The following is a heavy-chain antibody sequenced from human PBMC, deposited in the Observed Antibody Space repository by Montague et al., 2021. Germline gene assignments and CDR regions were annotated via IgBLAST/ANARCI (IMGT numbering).Heavy chain of an antibody. CDR3: ARGRLATGDFDY. J-gene: IGHJ4*02. Sequence: TLSLTCTVSGDSLSSVGYSWTWIRQHPGKGLEWIGYMYYSGSTYYNPPLKSRVTISGDTSKNHFSLRLTSVTAADTAVYYCARGRLATGDFDYWGQGTLVTASS. CDR2: MYYSGST. V-gene: IGHV4-31*03. D-gene: IGHD6-13*01. CDR1: GDSLSSVGYS.